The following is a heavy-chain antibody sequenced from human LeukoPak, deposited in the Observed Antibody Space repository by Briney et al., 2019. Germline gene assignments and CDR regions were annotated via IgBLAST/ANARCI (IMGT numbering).Heavy chain of an antibody. CDR2: ISGSGGST. V-gene: IGHV3-23*01. CDR1: GFTFSSYG. J-gene: IGHJ4*02. CDR3: AKDRRYSSVNGDFDY. D-gene: IGHD6-25*01. Sequence: GGTLRLSCAASGFTFSSYGMSWVRQAPGKGLEWVSAISGSGGSTYYADSVKGRFTISRDNSKNTLYLQMNSLRAEDTAVYYCAKDRRYSSVNGDFDYWGQGTLVTVSS.